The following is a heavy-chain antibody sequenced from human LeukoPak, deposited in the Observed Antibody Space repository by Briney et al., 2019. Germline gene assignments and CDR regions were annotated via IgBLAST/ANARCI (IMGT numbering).Heavy chain of an antibody. V-gene: IGHV4-38-2*02. CDR1: GYSISSGYY. Sequence: SETLSLTCTGSGYSISSGYYWGWIRQPPGKGLEWIGSIYHSGSTYYNPSLKSRVTISVDTSKNQFSLKLSSVTAADTAVYYCATGDYYGEGYFDYWGQGTLVTVSS. CDR3: ATGDYYGEGYFDY. CDR2: IYHSGST. D-gene: IGHD3-10*01. J-gene: IGHJ4*02.